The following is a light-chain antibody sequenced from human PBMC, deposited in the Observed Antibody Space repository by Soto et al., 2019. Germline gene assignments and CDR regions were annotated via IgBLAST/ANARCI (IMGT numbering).Light chain of an antibody. Sequence: EIVMTQSPATLSVSPGERATLSCRASQSVSSNLAWYQHRPGQAPRLLIYGASTRATGIPARFSGSGSGTEFTLTISSLQSEDFAFYYCQQYNNWPYTFGQGTKLELK. CDR3: QQYNNWPYT. CDR1: QSVSSN. CDR2: GAS. V-gene: IGKV3-15*01. J-gene: IGKJ2*01.